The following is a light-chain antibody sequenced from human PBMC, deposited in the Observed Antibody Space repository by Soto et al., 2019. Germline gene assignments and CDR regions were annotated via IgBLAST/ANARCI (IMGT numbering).Light chain of an antibody. J-gene: IGKJ1*01. CDR3: QQSYSVRT. Sequence: DIQMTQSPSSLSASDGDRVNIACRASQSISNYLNWYQQKPGKAPKLLIYAASSLQSGVPSRFSGSGSGTDFTLTISSLQSEDFATYYCQQSYSVRTFGQGTKVEVK. V-gene: IGKV1-39*01. CDR1: QSISNY. CDR2: AAS.